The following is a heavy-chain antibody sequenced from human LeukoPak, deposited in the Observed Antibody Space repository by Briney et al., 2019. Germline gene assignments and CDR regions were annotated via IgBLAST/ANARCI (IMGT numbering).Heavy chain of an antibody. CDR2: IYYSGNT. CDR3: AGAPLGYCSSTSCYSSYYYYYGMDV. D-gene: IGHD2-2*01. V-gene: IGHV4-59*01. Sequence: SETLSLTCTVSGGSISSYYWSWIRQPPGKGLEWIGYIYYSGNTIYNPSLKSRVTISIDTSKNQFSLKLSSVTAADTAAYYCAGAPLGYCSSTSCYSSYYYYYGMDVWGQGTTVTVSS. J-gene: IGHJ6*02. CDR1: GGSISSYY.